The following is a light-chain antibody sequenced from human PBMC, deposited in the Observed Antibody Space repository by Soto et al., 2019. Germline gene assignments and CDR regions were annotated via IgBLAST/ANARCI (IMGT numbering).Light chain of an antibody. CDR1: QGINSF. CDR2: AAS. J-gene: IGKJ1*01. V-gene: IGKV1-9*01. CDR3: QQYNSYFRT. Sequence: IQLTQSPSSLSASVGDRVTITCRASQGINSFLAWYQQKPGKAPKLLIYAASTLQSGVPSRFSGSGSGTEFTLTISSLQPDDSAAYYCQQYNSYFRTFGQGTKVDIK.